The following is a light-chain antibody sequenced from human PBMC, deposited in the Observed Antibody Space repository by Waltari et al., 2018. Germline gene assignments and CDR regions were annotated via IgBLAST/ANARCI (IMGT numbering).Light chain of an antibody. V-gene: IGKV3-15*01. CDR3: QQYNNWPPMT. CDR1: QSVSSN. Sequence: EVVMTQSPATLSVSPGERATLSFRASQSVSSNLAWYQQKPGQAPRLLISDASTRATGIPARFSGSGSGTEFTLTISSLQSEDFAVYYCQQYNNWPPMTFGQGTKVEIK. CDR2: DAS. J-gene: IGKJ1*01.